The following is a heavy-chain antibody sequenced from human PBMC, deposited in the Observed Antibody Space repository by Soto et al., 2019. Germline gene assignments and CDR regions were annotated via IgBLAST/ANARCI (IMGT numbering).Heavy chain of an antibody. CDR3: ARHFFPLLWFGNDV. D-gene: IGHD3-10*01. V-gene: IGHV5-10-1*01. CDR1: GYSFTSYW. CDR2: IDPSDSYT. J-gene: IGHJ6*02. Sequence: GESLKSSCKGSGYSFTSYWISWVRQMHGKGLEWMGRIDPSDSYTNYSPSFQGHVTISADKSISTAYLQWSSLKASDTAMYYCARHFFPLLWFGNDVWGQGTTVTVSS.